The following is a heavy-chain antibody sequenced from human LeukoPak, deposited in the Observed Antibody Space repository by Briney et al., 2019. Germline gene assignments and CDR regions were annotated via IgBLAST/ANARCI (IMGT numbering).Heavy chain of an antibody. V-gene: IGHV5-51*01. CDR2: IYPGDSDT. CDR3: ARRGVTMVRGVPYNWFDP. Sequence: GESLKISCKGSGYSFTSYWIGWVRQMPGKGLEWMGIIYPGDSDTRYSPSFQGQVTISADKSISTAYLQWSSLKASDTAMYYCARRGVTMVRGVPYNWFDPWGQGTLVTVSS. J-gene: IGHJ5*02. CDR1: GYSFTSYW. D-gene: IGHD3-10*01.